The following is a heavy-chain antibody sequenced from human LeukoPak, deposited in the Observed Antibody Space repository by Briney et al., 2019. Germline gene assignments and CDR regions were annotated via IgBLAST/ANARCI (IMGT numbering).Heavy chain of an antibody. CDR2: ITANNGKT. V-gene: IGHV1-18*04. Sequence: ASVKVSCKASGYSLTRYGITWVRQAPGQGLEWLGWITANNGKTDYAQNLQGRITMTTDTSTNTAYMELRSLRSDDTAIYYCARGRRDGGNYVFDLWGQGTLVT. J-gene: IGHJ4*02. D-gene: IGHD5-24*01. CDR3: ARGRRDGGNYVFDL. CDR1: GYSLTRYG.